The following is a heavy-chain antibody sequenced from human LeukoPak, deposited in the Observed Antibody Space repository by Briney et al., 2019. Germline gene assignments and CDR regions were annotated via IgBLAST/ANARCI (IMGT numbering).Heavy chain of an antibody. Sequence: GGSLRLSCAASGFTFSDYAMNWVRRAPGKGLEWVSGMSGTGGTSYYADSAKGRFTISRDNSKSTLDLQMNSLRAEDTAVYYCAKWVPRSLESIYGMDVWGQGTTVIVSS. J-gene: IGHJ6*02. CDR1: GFTFSDYA. V-gene: IGHV3-23*01. D-gene: IGHD3-3*01. CDR3: AKWVPRSLESIYGMDV. CDR2: MSGTGGTS.